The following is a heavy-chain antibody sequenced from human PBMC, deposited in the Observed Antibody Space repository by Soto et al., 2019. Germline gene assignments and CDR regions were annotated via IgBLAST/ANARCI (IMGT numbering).Heavy chain of an antibody. Sequence: QVQLVESGGGVVQPGGSLRLSCTASGFTFTTFGIHWFRQAPGKGLEWVALISYDGHNKYYSDSVKGRFTISRDNYKNTLSLQMNRLRAEDTAVYYCAKDLQAYGDYNYYYYGMDVWGQGTTVSVSS. CDR1: GFTFTTFG. J-gene: IGHJ6*02. CDR2: ISYDGHNK. V-gene: IGHV3-30*18. D-gene: IGHD4-17*01. CDR3: AKDLQAYGDYNYYYYGMDV.